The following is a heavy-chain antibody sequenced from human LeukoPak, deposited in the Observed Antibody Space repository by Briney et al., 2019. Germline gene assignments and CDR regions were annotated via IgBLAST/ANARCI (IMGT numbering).Heavy chain of an antibody. J-gene: IGHJ4*02. D-gene: IGHD5-24*01. Sequence: GGSLRLSCAASGFTFSNYSMNWVRQAPGKGLEWVSSISSTSSYIYYADSVKGRFTVSRDNAKNSLYLQMNSLRADDTAVYYCARVDMATIGDYWGQGTLVTVSS. V-gene: IGHV3-21*01. CDR3: ARVDMATIGDY. CDR2: ISSTSSYI. CDR1: GFTFSNYS.